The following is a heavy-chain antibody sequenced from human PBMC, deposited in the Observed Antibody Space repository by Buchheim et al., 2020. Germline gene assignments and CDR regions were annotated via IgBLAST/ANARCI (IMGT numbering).Heavy chain of an antibody. CDR2: ISGSGGST. Sequence: EVQLLESGGGLVQPGGSLRLSCAASGFTFSSYAMSWVRQAPGKGLEWVSAISGSGGSTYYADSVKGRFTISRDNSKTTLYLQMNSLRAEDTAVYYCASMGYCSSTSCQWFDPWGQGTL. J-gene: IGHJ5*02. D-gene: IGHD2-2*01. CDR1: GFTFSSYA. CDR3: ASMGYCSSTSCQWFDP. V-gene: IGHV3-23*01.